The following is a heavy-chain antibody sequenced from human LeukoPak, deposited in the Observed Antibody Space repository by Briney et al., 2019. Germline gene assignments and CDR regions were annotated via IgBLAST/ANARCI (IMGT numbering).Heavy chain of an antibody. CDR2: IDPSDSDT. CDR1: GYSFTNYW. Sequence: GESLGISLKGSGYSFTNYWISWVRPRPGEGVQWMGRIDPSDSDTNYSPSFQGHVTISADKSISTAYLQWSSLKASDTAMYYCARRISSSWYYWGQGSLVTVSS. CDR3: ARRISSSWYY. V-gene: IGHV5-10-1*01. D-gene: IGHD6-13*01. J-gene: IGHJ4*02.